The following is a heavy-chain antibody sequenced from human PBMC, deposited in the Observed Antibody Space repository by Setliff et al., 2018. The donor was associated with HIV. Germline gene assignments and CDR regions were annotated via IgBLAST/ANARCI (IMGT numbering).Heavy chain of an antibody. V-gene: IGHV4-4*09. CDR1: GGSLTNYY. J-gene: IGHJ4*02. D-gene: IGHD1-26*01. CDR2: IYTSGNT. CDR3: ARLAGSGNSWGYFDY. Sequence: PSETLSLTCTVSGGSLTNYYWSWIRQPPGKGLEWIGHIYTSGNTNYNPSLNSRLLISLGMSKNQFSLRLRSVTVADTAVYFCARLAGSGNSWGYFDYWGQGSLVTVSS.